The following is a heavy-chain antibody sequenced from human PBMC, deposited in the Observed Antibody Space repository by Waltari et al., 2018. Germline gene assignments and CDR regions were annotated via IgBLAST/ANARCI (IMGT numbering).Heavy chain of an antibody. J-gene: IGHJ3*01. CDR3: ARESEFCSSSACNDGFDV. CDR1: GFTFSSHW. V-gene: IGHV3-74*01. Sequence: EGQLAESGGGLVQPGGSLRLSCAASGFTFSSHWMHWVRQAPGKGLVWVSRVNVDGRAATYAASVRGRFTISRDNAKNTLYLQMNSLKVEDTAVYYCARESEFCSSSACNDGFDVWGQGTMVIVSS. D-gene: IGHD2-2*01. CDR2: VNVDGRAA.